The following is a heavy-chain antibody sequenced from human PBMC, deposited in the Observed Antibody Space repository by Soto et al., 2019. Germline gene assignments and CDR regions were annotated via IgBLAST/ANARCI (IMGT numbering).Heavy chain of an antibody. D-gene: IGHD6-19*01. Sequence: SETLSLTCAVSGGSISSSNWWSWVRQPPGKGLEWIGEIYHSGSTNYNPSLKSRVTVSEDKSKNQFSLRLSSVTAADTAVYYCAGASVAGDFDYWGQGTLVTVPQ. V-gene: IGHV4-4*02. J-gene: IGHJ4*02. CDR1: GGSISSSNW. CDR3: AGASVAGDFDY. CDR2: IYHSGST.